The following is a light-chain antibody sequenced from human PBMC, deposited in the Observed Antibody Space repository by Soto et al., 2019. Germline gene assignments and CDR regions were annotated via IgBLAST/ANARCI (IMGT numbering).Light chain of an antibody. J-gene: IGKJ2*02. CDR1: QSISSN. Sequence: EIVMTQSPATLSVSPGERATLSCRASQSISSNLAWYQQKPGQAPSILLYGASTRATGIPARFSGSGSGTDFTLTISSLQSEDFAVYYCHQYNNWPPGTFGQGTKLEIK. V-gene: IGKV3-15*01. CDR3: HQYNNWPPGT. CDR2: GAS.